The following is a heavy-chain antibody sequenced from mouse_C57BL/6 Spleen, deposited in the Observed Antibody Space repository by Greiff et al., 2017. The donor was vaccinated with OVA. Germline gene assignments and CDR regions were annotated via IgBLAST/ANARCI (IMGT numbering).Heavy chain of an antibody. J-gene: IGHJ3*01. V-gene: IGHV1-62-2*01. CDR1: GYTFTEYT. CDR2: FYPGSGSI. CDR3: ARHEDGTGPFAY. D-gene: IGHD4-1*01. Sequence: QVQLKESGAELVKPGASVKLSCKASGYTFTEYTIHWVKQRSGQGLEWIGWFYPGSGSIKYNEKFKDKATLTADKSSSTVYMELSRLTSEDSAVYCCARHEDGTGPFAYWGQGTLVTVSA.